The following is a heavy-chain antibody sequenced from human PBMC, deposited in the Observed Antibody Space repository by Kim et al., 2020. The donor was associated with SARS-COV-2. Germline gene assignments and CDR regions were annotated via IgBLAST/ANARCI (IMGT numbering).Heavy chain of an antibody. J-gene: IGHJ4*02. V-gene: IGHV4-34*01. CDR3: ARGEELGIY. D-gene: IGHD7-27*01. Sequence: GSTTSHPSLKSRVTISVDTSKDQFSLKLSSVTAADTAVYYCARGEELGIYWGQGTLVTVSS. CDR2: GST.